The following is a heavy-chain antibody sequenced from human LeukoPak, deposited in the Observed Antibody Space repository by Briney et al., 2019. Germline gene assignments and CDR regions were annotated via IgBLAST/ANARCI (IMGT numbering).Heavy chain of an antibody. CDR3: AKADRGSYYGLGDYFAY. J-gene: IGHJ4*02. D-gene: IGHD1-26*01. V-gene: IGHV3-21*01. CDR2: ISSSSSYI. CDR1: GFTFSSYS. Sequence: GGSLRLSCVASGFTFSSYSMNWVRQAPGKGLEWVSSISSSSSYIYYADSVKGRFTFSRDNAKNSLSLQMNSLRAEDTAVYYCAKADRGSYYGLGDYFAYWGQGTLVTVSS.